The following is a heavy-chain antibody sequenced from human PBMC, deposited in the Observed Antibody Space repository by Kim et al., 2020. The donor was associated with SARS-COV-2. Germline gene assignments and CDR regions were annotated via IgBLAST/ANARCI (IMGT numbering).Heavy chain of an antibody. V-gene: IGHV3-48*03. Sequence: YYADSVKGRFTISRDNAKNSLYLQMNSLRAEDTAVYYCARVVRPFGGMDVWGQGTTVTVSS. D-gene: IGHD3-16*01. CDR3: ARVVRPFGGMDV. J-gene: IGHJ6*02.